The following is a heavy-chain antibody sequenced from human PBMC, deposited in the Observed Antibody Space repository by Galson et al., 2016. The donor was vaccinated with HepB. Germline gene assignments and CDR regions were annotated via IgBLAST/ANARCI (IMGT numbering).Heavy chain of an antibody. CDR1: GSTFSNYW. V-gene: IGHV3-7*01. CDR3: ARDDETWRH. Sequence: SLRLSCAASGSTFSNYWMAWVRQAPGRGLEWVANIEPAGSETYYVDSVKGRFTISRDNAKNSLYLQMNSLGVEDTAVYYCARDDETWRHWGQGTLVTVSS. CDR2: IEPAGSET. D-gene: IGHD3-3*01. J-gene: IGHJ4*02.